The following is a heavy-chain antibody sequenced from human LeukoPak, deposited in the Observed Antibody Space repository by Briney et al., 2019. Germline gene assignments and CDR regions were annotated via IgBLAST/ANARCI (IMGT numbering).Heavy chain of an antibody. Sequence: SETLSLTCTVSGDSISSYYWSWIRQPAGKGLEWIGRIYTSGNTNYNPSLNSRVTMSVDTSKNQFSLKLSSVTAADTAVYYCARAQETNYDILTGYYHRYYFDYWGQGTLVTVSS. CDR1: GDSISSYY. CDR2: IYTSGNT. D-gene: IGHD3-9*01. CDR3: ARAQETNYDILTGYYHRYYFDY. J-gene: IGHJ4*02. V-gene: IGHV4-4*07.